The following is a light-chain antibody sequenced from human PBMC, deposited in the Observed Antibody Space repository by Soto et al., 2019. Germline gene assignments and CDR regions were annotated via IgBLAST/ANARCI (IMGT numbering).Light chain of an antibody. CDR3: QSYDSSLSGYV. J-gene: IGLJ1*01. V-gene: IGLV1-40*01. CDR2: DNS. Sequence: QSVLTQPPSVSGAPGQRVTISCTGSSSNIGAGYDVHWYQQLPGTAPKLLIYDNSNRPSGVPDRFSGSKSDTSASLAITGLQAEDEADYYCQSYDSSLSGYVFGTGTKVTVL. CDR1: SSNIGAGYD.